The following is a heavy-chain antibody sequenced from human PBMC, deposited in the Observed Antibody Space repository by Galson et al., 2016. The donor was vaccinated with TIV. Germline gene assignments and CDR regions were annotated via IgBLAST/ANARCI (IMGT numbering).Heavy chain of an antibody. D-gene: IGHD6-6*01. Sequence: SVKVSCKASGYTFTSFGIAWVRQAPGQGLEWMGWISGYNGKTYYAQKFQDRVTMTTDTSTNTAYMEPGSLRSDDTAVYYCTRDRSIAAPRDMDVWGQGTAVTVSS. J-gene: IGHJ6*02. CDR3: TRDRSIAAPRDMDV. CDR1: GYTFTSFG. V-gene: IGHV1-18*01. CDR2: ISGYNGKT.